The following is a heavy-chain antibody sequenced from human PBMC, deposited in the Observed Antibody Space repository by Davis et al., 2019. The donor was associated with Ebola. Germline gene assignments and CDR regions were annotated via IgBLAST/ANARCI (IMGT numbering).Heavy chain of an antibody. J-gene: IGHJ4*02. CDR1: GGSFSGYY. Sequence: MPSETLSLTCAVYGGSFSGYYWSWIRQPPGKGLEWIGDINHSGSTNYNPSLKSRVTISVDTSKNQFSLKLSSVTAADTAVYYCARGFAESAGSFSGFDYWGQGTLVTVSS. CDR3: ARGFAESAGSFSGFDY. D-gene: IGHD2-15*01. V-gene: IGHV4-34*01. CDR2: INHSGST.